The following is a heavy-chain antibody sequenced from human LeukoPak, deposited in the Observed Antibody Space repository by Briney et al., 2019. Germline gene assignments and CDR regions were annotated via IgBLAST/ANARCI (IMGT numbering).Heavy chain of an antibody. Sequence: ASVKVSCKASGYTFTSYYMHWVRQAPGQGLEWMGIINPSGGSTSYAQKFQGRVTMTRDTSTSTVYMELSSLRSEDTAVYYCARGYGSGSYRYYYYMDVWGKGTTVTIPS. V-gene: IGHV1-46*01. CDR2: INPSGGST. D-gene: IGHD3-10*01. CDR1: GYTFTSYY. J-gene: IGHJ6*03. CDR3: ARGYGSGSYRYYYYMDV.